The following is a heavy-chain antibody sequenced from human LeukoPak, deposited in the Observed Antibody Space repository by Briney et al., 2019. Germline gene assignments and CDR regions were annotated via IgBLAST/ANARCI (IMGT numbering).Heavy chain of an antibody. CDR3: AGRRPKFYSSSWFLDWAFDI. J-gene: IGHJ3*02. V-gene: IGHV4-59*08. D-gene: IGHD6-13*01. CDR1: GGSISSYY. Sequence: PSETLSLTCTVSGGSISSYYWSWIRQPPGKGLEWIGYIYYSGSTNYNPSLKSRVTISVDTSKNQFSLKLSSVTAADTAVYYCAGRRPKFYSSSWFLDWAFDIWGQGTMVTVSS. CDR2: IYYSGST.